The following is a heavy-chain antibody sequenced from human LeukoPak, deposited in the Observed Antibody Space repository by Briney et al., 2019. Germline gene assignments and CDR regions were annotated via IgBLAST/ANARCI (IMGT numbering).Heavy chain of an antibody. CDR3: ASSSGSYEIDY. CDR1: GGSISSYY. J-gene: IGHJ4*02. V-gene: IGHV4-59*01. CDR2: IYYTGST. Sequence: PSETLSLTCTVSGGSISSYYWSWIRQPPGKGLEWIGFIYYTGSTNYSPSLKSRVTISVDTSKNQFSLKLSSVTAADTAVYYCASSSGSYEIDYWGQGTLVTVSS. D-gene: IGHD3-10*01.